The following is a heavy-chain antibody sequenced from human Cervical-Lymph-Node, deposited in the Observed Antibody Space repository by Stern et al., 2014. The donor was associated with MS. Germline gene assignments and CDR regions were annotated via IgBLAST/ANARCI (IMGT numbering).Heavy chain of an antibody. CDR3: ARPDIAVAGRYYCYGMDV. CDR1: GGTFSSYA. CDR2: LIPIFGTA. V-gene: IGHV1-69*01. D-gene: IGHD6-19*01. Sequence: QVQLVQSGAEVKKPGSSVKVSCKASGGTFSSYAISWERQAPGPGLEWMGGLIPIFGTANYAQKFEGGVTITADESTSAACGELSSLRSEDTAVYYGARPDIAVAGRYYCYGMDVWGQGTTVTVSS. J-gene: IGHJ6*02.